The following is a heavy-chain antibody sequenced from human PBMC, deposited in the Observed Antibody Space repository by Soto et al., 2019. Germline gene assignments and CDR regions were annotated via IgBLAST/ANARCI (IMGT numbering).Heavy chain of an antibody. V-gene: IGHV5-51*01. CDR2: IYPGDSDT. CDR3: ARHRELTGDY. D-gene: IGHD7-27*01. J-gene: IGHJ4*02. CDR1: GYSFTNYW. Sequence: GESLKISCKGSGYSFTNYWIGWVRQMPGKGLEWMGIIYPGDSDTRYSTSFQGQVTISADKSISTAYLQWSSLKASATAMYYCARHRELTGDYWGQGTLVTVSS.